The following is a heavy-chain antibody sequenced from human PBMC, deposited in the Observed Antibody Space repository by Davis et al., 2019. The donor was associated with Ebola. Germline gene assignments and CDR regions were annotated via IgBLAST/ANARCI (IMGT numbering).Heavy chain of an antibody. CDR3: AREGYNSGSYYFDY. Sequence: GESLKISCAASGFTFSSYEMNWVRQAPGKGLEWVSYISSSGNTIYYVDSVKGRFTRSRDNAKESLYLQMNRLRAEDTAVYYCAREGYNSGSYYFDYWGQGTLVTVSS. V-gene: IGHV3-48*03. D-gene: IGHD6-19*01. CDR2: ISSSGNTI. CDR1: GFTFSSYE. J-gene: IGHJ4*02.